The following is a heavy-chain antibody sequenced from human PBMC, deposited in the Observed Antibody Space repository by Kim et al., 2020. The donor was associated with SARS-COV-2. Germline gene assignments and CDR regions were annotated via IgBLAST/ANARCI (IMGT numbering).Heavy chain of an antibody. J-gene: IGHJ5*02. CDR3: AKDGGYSYGYS. V-gene: IGHV3-30*18. CDR1: GFTFSSYG. CDR2: ISYDGSNK. D-gene: IGHD5-18*01. Sequence: GGSLRLSCAASGFTFSSYGMHWVRQAPGKGLEWVAVISYDGSNKYYADSVKGRFTISRDNSKNTLYLQMNSLRAEDTAVYYCAKDGGYSYGYSWGQGTLV.